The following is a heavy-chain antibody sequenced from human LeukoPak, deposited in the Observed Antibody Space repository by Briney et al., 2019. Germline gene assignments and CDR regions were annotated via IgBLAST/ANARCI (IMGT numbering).Heavy chain of an antibody. D-gene: IGHD3-10*01. CDR1: GGSISSSSYY. Sequence: SETLSLTCTVSGGSISSSSYYWGWIRQPPGKGLEWIGSIYYSGSTYYNPSLKSRVTISVDTSKNQFSLKLSSVTAADTAVYYCARNDRGSGSYLFDYWGQGTLVTVSS. CDR2: IYYSGST. V-gene: IGHV4-39*07. J-gene: IGHJ4*02. CDR3: ARNDRGSGSYLFDY.